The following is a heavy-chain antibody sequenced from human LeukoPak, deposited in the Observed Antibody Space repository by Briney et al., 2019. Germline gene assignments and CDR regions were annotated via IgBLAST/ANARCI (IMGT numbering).Heavy chain of an antibody. Sequence: GRSLRLSCAASGFTFSSYAMHWVRQAPGKGLEWVAVISYDGSNKYYADSVKGRFTISRDNSKNTLYLRMNSLRAEDTAVYYCARGQLWYTPDYWGQGTLVTVSS. CDR2: ISYDGSNK. D-gene: IGHD5-18*01. J-gene: IGHJ4*02. CDR1: GFTFSSYA. V-gene: IGHV3-30*04. CDR3: ARGQLWYTPDY.